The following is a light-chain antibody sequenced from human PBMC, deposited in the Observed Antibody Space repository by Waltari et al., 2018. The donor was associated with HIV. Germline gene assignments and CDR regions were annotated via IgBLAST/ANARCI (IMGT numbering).Light chain of an antibody. CDR2: EVY. J-gene: IGLJ1*01. Sequence: QSALTQPASVSGSPGQSITISCTGTSSDVGGYNFVSWYQQHPGKTPKFMIYEVYSLPSGVSLLFSGSTSGNTASLTISGLQAADEADYYCISYTRSSTPYVFGTGTTVTVL. CDR3: ISYTRSSTPYV. V-gene: IGLV2-14*01. CDR1: SSDVGGYNF.